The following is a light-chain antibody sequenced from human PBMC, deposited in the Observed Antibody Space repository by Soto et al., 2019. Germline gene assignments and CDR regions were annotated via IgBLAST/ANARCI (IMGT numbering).Light chain of an antibody. CDR2: AAS. J-gene: IGKJ4*01. V-gene: IGKV1-39*01. CDR1: QSISSY. Sequence: DIQMTQSPSSLSASVGDRVTITCRASQSISSYLNWYQQQPGKAPKLLIYAASSLQSGVPSSFSGSGSGTDVTLPISRLQPDDVVTYDCQQIYSTPTFGGGPQVESK. CDR3: QQIYSTPT.